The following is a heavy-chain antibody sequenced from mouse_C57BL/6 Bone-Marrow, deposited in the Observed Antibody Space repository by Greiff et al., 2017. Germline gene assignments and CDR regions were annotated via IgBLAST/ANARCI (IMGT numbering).Heavy chain of an antibody. Sequence: QVQLKQSGAELVRPGTSVKVSCKASGYAFTNYLIEWVKQRPGQGLEWIGVINPGSGGTNYNEKFKGKATLTADNTSSTAYMQLRSLTSEDSAVYFCARSKNGDSWFAYWGQGTLVTVSA. D-gene: IGHD4-1*01. CDR2: INPGSGGT. CDR1: GYAFTNYL. J-gene: IGHJ3*01. V-gene: IGHV1-54*01. CDR3: ARSKNGDSWFAY.